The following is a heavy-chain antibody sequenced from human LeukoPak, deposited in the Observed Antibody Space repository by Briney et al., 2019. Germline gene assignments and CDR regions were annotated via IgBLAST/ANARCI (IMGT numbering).Heavy chain of an antibody. Sequence: GSLRLSCAASGFTFDDYGMSWVRQAPGKGLEWVSGINWNGGSTGYADSVKGRFTISRDNAKNSLYLQMNSLRAEDTALYYCARDAGRLGYYYYYMAVWGKGTTVTVSS. D-gene: IGHD3-9*01. CDR3: ARDAGRLGYYYYYMAV. CDR2: INWNGGST. V-gene: IGHV3-20*04. CDR1: GFTFDDYG. J-gene: IGHJ6*03.